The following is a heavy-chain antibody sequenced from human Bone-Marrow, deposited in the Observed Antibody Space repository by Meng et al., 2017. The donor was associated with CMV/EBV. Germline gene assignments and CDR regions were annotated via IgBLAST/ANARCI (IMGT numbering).Heavy chain of an antibody. V-gene: IGHV3-30*02. D-gene: IGHD3-3*01. CDR2: IRYDGSNK. CDR1: GFTFSSYG. J-gene: IGHJ6*01. Sequence: GESLKISCAASGFTFSSYGMHWVRQAPGKGLEWVAFIRYDGSNKYYADSVKGRFTISRDNSKNTLYLQMNSLRAEDTAVYYCARFREESDYDFWSGYLTYYYYGMDVWGQGTTVTVSS. CDR3: ARFREESDYDFWSGYLTYYYYGMDV.